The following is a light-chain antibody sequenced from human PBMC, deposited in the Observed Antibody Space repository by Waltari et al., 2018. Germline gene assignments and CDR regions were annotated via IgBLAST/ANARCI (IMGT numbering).Light chain of an antibody. J-gene: IGLJ3*02. V-gene: IGLV8-61*01. CDR3: VLSMGSGIWV. CDR2: DTN. Sequence: QTVVTQEPSLSVPPGATVTPTRGLGSGSLSPTSYPSWYQPAPGQAPRTLIFDTNTRFSGVPDRFSGSILDNKAALTITGAQADDESDYYCVLSMGSGIWVFGGGTKLTVL. CDR1: SGSLSPTSY.